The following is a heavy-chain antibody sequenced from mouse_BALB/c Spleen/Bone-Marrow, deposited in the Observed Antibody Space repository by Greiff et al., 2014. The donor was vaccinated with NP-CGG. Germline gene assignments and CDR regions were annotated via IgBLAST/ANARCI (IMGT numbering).Heavy chain of an antibody. CDR1: GYAFTNYL. CDR3: ARSIYDGYSEAMDY. CDR2: INPGSGGN. V-gene: IGHV1-54*03. J-gene: IGHJ4*01. Sequence: VKLQESGAELVRPGTSVKVSCKASGYAFTNYLIEWVKQRPGQGLEWIGVINPGSGGNNYNEKVKGKATLTADKSSSTAYMQLSSLTSDDSAVYFCARSIYDGYSEAMDYWGQGASVTVSS. D-gene: IGHD2-3*01.